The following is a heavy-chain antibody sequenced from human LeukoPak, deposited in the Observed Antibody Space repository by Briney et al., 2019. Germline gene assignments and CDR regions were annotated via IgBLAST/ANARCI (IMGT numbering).Heavy chain of an antibody. CDR3: ARDLNTVTTYYFDY. V-gene: IGHV3-21*01. Sequence: GGSLRLSCAASGFTFSSYSMNWVRQAPGKGLEWVSSISSSSSYIYCADSVKGRFTISRDNAKNSLYLQMNSLRAEDTAVYYCARDLNTVTTYYFDYWGQGTLVTVSS. J-gene: IGHJ4*02. CDR1: GFTFSSYS. D-gene: IGHD4-17*01. CDR2: ISSSSSYI.